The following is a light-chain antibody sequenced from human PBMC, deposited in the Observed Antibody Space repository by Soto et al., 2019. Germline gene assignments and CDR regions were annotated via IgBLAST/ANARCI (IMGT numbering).Light chain of an antibody. CDR1: SSDVGNYNY. CDR3: TSPTPGSLYV. CDR2: MVS. V-gene: IGLV2-14*01. J-gene: IGLJ1*01. Sequence: QSALTQPASVSVSPGQSITMSCTGTSSDVGNYNYVSWYQQYPGRVPKLLIYMVSNRASGVSNRFSGSKSGNTASLTISGLQAEDEADYFCTSPTPGSLYVFGTGTKVTV.